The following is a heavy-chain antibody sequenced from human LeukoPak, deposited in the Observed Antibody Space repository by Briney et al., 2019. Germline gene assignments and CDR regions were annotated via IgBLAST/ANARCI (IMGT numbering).Heavy chain of an antibody. D-gene: IGHD1-1*01. Sequence: SETLSLTCSVSGGAIHSGRHYWSWIRQPPGKGLEWIGEINHSGSTNYNPSLKSRVTISVDTSKNQFSLKLSSVTAADTAVYYCARGWRNFDYWGQGTLVTVSS. CDR2: INHSGST. CDR3: ARGWRNFDY. CDR1: GGAIHSGRHY. V-gene: IGHV4-34*01. J-gene: IGHJ4*02.